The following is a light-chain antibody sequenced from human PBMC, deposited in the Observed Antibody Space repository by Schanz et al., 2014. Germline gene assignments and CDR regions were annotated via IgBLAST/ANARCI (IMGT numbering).Light chain of an antibody. J-gene: IGKJ3*01. CDR3: QHYGSSPLT. Sequence: EIVLTQSPATLSLSPGDRATLSCGASQSVSSNLAWYQQKPGQAPRLLIYGASTRATGIPARFSGSGSGTEFTLTISSLQSEDFAVYYCQHYGSSPLTFGPGTKVDFK. CDR2: GAS. V-gene: IGKV3-15*01. CDR1: QSVSSN.